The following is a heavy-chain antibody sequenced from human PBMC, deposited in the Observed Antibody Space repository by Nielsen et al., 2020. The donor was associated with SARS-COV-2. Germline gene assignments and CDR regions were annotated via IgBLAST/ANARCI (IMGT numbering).Heavy chain of an antibody. CDR3: AKLRCSGGSCYSGDY. D-gene: IGHD2-15*01. CDR2: ISYDGSNK. J-gene: IGHJ4*02. Sequence: GESLKISCAASGFTFSSYGMHWVRQAPGKGLEWVAVISYDGSNKYYADSVKGRFTISRDNSKNTLYLQMNSLRAEDTAVYYCAKLRCSGGSCYSGDYWGQGTLVTVSS. V-gene: IGHV3-30*18. CDR1: GFTFSSYG.